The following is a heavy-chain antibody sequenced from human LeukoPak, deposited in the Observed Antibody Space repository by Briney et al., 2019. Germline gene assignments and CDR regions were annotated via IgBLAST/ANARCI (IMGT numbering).Heavy chain of an antibody. J-gene: IGHJ4*02. CDR2: IRYDGSNK. V-gene: IGHV3-30*02. D-gene: IGHD2-21*02. Sequence: GGSLRLSCAASGFAVSSNYMSWVRQAPGKGLEWVAFIRYDGSNKYYADSVKGRFTISRDNSKNTLYLQMNSLRAEDTAVYYCAKSSYCGGDCYSRGVYYWGQGTLVTVSS. CDR3: AKSSYCGGDCYSRGVYY. CDR1: GFAVSSNY.